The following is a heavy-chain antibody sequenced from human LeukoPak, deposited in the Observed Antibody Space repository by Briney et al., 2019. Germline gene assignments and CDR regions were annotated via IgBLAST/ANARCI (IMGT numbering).Heavy chain of an antibody. V-gene: IGHV4-31*03. CDR3: ARDAKYVWGNYRWFDP. CDR1: GGSISSGGYY. J-gene: IGHJ5*02. Sequence: SETQSLTCTVSGGSISSGGYYWSWIRQHPGKGLEWIGYMIYSGYTHYNPSLKSRVTISVDTSNNQFFLKLSSVTAADTAVYYCARDAKYVWGNYRWFDPWGQGILVTVSS. D-gene: IGHD3-16*02. CDR2: MIYSGYT.